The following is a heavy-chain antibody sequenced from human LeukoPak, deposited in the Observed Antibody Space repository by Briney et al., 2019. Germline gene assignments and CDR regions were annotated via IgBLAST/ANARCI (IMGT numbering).Heavy chain of an antibody. V-gene: IGHV3-15*01. D-gene: IGHD3-16*01. CDR1: GFXLSKSW. Sequence: GGSLRLSCAASGFXLSKSWMSWVRQAPGKGLEWVGRLKSKADGGTTDYAAPVKGRFTISGDDSKNTLYLQMNRLNTEDTAVYYCITALGGRWGQGTLVTVSS. CDR3: ITALGGR. J-gene: IGHJ4*02. CDR2: LKSKADGGTT.